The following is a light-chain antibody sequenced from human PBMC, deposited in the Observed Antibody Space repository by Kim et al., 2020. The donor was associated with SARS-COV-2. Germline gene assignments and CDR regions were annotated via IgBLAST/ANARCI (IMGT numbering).Light chain of an antibody. CDR2: QHT. J-gene: IGLJ3*02. V-gene: IGLV3-1*01. CDR3: QAWDSSTAV. Sequence: SVSPRETASITCSGSKLGDKYAYWYQKKPGQSPVLVIYQHTKRPSGISQRFSGSSSGNTATLTISRAQTMDEADYYCQAWDSSTAVFGGGTQLTVL. CDR1: KLGDKY.